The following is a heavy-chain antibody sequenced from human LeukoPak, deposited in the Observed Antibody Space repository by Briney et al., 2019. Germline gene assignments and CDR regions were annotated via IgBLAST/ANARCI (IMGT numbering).Heavy chain of an antibody. D-gene: IGHD6-13*01. CDR3: ARGRNSSSWNDAFDI. CDR1: GGSISSSSYY. Sequence: SETLSLTCTVSGGSISSSSYYWGWIRQPPGKGLEWIGSIYYSGSTYYNPSLKSRVTISVDKSKNQFSLKLSSVTAADTAVYYCARGRNSSSWNDAFDIWGQGTMVTVSS. CDR2: IYYSGST. V-gene: IGHV4-39*07. J-gene: IGHJ3*02.